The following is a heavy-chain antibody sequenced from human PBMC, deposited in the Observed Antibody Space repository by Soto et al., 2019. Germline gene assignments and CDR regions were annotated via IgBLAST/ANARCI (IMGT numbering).Heavy chain of an antibody. Sequence: QVQLVDSGGGVVQPERSLRLSCRASGFIFSDYAIHWVRQAPGRGLEWVAVLIDDGYFQYYADSVKGRFTISSDKSNNTVYPHMSSLRVDDTAVYYCAREWGRSYYYGMDVWGQGTTVIVSS. CDR2: LIDDGYFQ. CDR1: GFIFSDYA. J-gene: IGHJ6*02. D-gene: IGHD3-10*01. CDR3: AREWGRSYYYGMDV. V-gene: IGHV3-30-3*01.